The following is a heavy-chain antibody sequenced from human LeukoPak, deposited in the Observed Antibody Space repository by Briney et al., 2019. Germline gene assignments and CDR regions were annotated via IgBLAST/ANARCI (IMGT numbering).Heavy chain of an antibody. CDR3: ATGLLGN. V-gene: IGHV3-15*01. D-gene: IGHD1-26*01. Sequence: GGSLRLSCAASGFTFSNAWMSWVRQTPGKGLEWVGLIKSKTGGGTTDYAAPVKGRFTISRDDSKNTLYLQMNSLKTEDAAVYYCATGLLGNWGRGTLVTVSS. J-gene: IGHJ4*02. CDR2: IKSKTGGGTT. CDR1: GFTFSNAW.